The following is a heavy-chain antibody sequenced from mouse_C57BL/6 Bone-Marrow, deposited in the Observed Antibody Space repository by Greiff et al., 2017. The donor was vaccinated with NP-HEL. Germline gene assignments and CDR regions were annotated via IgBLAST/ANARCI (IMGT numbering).Heavy chain of an antibody. Sequence: DVHLVESGGDLVKPGGSLKLSCAASGFTFSSYGMSWVRQTPDKRLEWVATISSGGSYTYYPDSVKGRFTISRDNAKNTLYLQMSSLKSEDTAMYYCARIYYDYADYWGQGTTLTVSS. CDR1: GFTFSSYG. V-gene: IGHV5-6*01. J-gene: IGHJ2*01. CDR3: ARIYYDYADY. CDR2: ISSGGSYT. D-gene: IGHD2-4*01.